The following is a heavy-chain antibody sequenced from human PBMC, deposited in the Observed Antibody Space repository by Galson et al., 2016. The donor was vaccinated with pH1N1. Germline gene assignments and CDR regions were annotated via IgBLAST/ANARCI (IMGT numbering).Heavy chain of an antibody. J-gene: IGHJ5*02. D-gene: IGHD6-19*01. CDR1: GGSISTTNYY. CDR2: IYYSERT. V-gene: IGHV4-39*01. Sequence: SETLSLTCIVSGGSISTTNYYWDWIRQPPGKGLEWIGSIYYSERTYYNLSLKSRVTISVDTSKNEFSLNLSSVTAADSAVYFCARRSGWPNWFDPWGQGNLVTVSS. CDR3: ARRSGWPNWFDP.